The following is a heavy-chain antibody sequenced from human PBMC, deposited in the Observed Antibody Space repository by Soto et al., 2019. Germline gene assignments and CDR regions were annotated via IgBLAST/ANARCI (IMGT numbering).Heavy chain of an antibody. CDR2: INHSGST. CDR1: GGSFSGYY. V-gene: IGHV4-34*01. D-gene: IGHD3-10*01. Sequence: QVQFQQWGAGLLKPSETLSLTCAVYGGSFSGYYWNWIRQPPGQGLQWIGEINHSGSTNNNPSLKSRVSISVDTSRNKIYMKLSAVTAADTDVYYCARAPYYYGSGSYPNWFDPWGQGTLVTVSS. CDR3: ARAPYYYGSGSYPNWFDP. J-gene: IGHJ5*02.